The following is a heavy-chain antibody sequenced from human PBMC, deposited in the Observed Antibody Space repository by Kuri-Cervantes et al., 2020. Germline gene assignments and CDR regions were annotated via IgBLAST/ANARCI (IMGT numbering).Heavy chain of an antibody. V-gene: IGHV4-39*07. Sequence: SETLSLTCTVSGGSISSSSYYWGWIRQPPGKGLEWIGSIYSSGSTYYNPSLKSRVTISVDRSKNQFSLKLSSVTAADTAVYYCARACPGWTITGGKEDWFDPWGQGTLVTVSS. CDR1: GGSISSSSYY. J-gene: IGHJ5*02. CDR3: ARACPGWTITGGKEDWFDP. CDR2: IYSSGST. D-gene: IGHD3-3*01.